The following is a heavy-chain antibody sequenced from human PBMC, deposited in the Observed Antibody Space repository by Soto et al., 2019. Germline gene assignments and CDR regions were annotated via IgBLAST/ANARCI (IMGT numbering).Heavy chain of an antibody. J-gene: IGHJ4*02. CDR1: GGSISSYY. Sequence: SETLSLTCTVSGGSISSYYWSWIRQPPGKGLEWIGYIYYSGSTNYNPSLKSRVTISVDTSKNQFSLKLSSVTAADTAVYYCARGATAMDHFDDWGQGTLVTVSS. V-gene: IGHV4-59*01. CDR3: ARGATAMDHFDD. CDR2: IYYSGST. D-gene: IGHD5-18*01.